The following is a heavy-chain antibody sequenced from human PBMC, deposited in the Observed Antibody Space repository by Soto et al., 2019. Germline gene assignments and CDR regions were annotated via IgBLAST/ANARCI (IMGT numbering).Heavy chain of an antibody. CDR3: ARVLAVAGDYYYYYGMDV. Sequence: PSETLSLTCTVSGGSISSYYWSWIRQPPGKGLEWIGYIYYSGSTNYNPSLKSRVTISVDTSKNQFSLKLSSVTAADTAVYYCARVLAVAGDYYYYYGMDVWGQGTTVTVSS. D-gene: IGHD6-19*01. CDR2: IYYSGST. J-gene: IGHJ6*02. V-gene: IGHV4-59*01. CDR1: GGSISSYY.